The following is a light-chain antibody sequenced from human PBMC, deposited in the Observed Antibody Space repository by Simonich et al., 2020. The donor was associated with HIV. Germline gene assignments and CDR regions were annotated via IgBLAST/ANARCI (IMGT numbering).Light chain of an antibody. J-gene: IGKJ1*01. CDR1: QSVSSSY. Sequence: EIFLTQSPCTLSLSPGERPTLSCRANQSVSSSYLACYQQKPGQAPRLLISGASSRATGIPDRVRGSESGTDLTLTISRLEPENFAVYYCQQYGSSPRWTFGQGTKVEIK. V-gene: IGKV3-20*01. CDR2: GAS. CDR3: QQYGSSPRWT.